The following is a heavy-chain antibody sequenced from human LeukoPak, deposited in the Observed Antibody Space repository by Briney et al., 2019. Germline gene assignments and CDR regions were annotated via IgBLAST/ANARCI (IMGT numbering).Heavy chain of an antibody. CDR2: ISSSSNTI. V-gene: IGHV3-48*01. CDR1: GFTFITYT. D-gene: IGHD6-19*01. CDR3: ARDMVGYSNGPALFDY. J-gene: IGHJ4*02. Sequence: PGGSLRLSCAASGFTFITYTMNWVRRAPGKGLEWVSYISSSSNTIYYADSVKGRFTISRDNAKNSLYLQMNSLRAEDTAVYYCARDMVGYSNGPALFDYWGQGTLVTVSS.